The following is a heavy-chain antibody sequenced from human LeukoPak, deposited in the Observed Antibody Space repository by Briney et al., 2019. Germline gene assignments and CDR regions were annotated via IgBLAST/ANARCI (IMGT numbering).Heavy chain of an antibody. D-gene: IGHD2/OR15-2a*01. CDR1: GFTFSSYA. Sequence: GGSLRLSCAASGFTFSSYAMSWVRQAPGKGLEWVSYISSSSSTIYYADSVKGRFTISRDNSKNTLYLQMNSLRAEDTAVYYCAKDQIPRTTSAEYFQHWGQGTLVTVSS. CDR3: AKDQIPRTTSAEYFQH. J-gene: IGHJ1*01. V-gene: IGHV3-23*01. CDR2: ISSSSSTI.